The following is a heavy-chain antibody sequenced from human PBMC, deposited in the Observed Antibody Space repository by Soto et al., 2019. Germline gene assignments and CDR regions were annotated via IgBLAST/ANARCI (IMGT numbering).Heavy chain of an antibody. J-gene: IGHJ4*02. CDR2: IWYDRTSK. CDR1: GFTFRNHA. V-gene: IGHV3-33*08. D-gene: IGHD2-8*01. Sequence: GGSLRLSCAASGFTFRNHAMHWVRQAPGKGLEWVGLIWYDRTSKYYADSVKGRFTISRDNSKNTLYLEMNSLRVEDTAIYYCARDQGVVIIKDHWGQGTLVTVSS. CDR3: ARDQGVVIIKDH.